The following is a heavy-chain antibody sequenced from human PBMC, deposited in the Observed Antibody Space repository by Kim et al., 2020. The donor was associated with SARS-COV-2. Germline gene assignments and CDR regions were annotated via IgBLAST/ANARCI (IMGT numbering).Heavy chain of an antibody. J-gene: IGHJ6*02. CDR2: IRSKANSYAT. CDR3: TREGDYYGMDV. CDR1: GFTFSGAG. Sequence: GGSLRLSCAASGFTFSGAGIHWVRQASGKGLEWVGRIRSKANSYATAYGASVKGRFTISRDDSKNMAYLQMNSLKTEDTAVYYCTREGDYYGMDVWGQGTTVTVSS. V-gene: IGHV3-73*01.